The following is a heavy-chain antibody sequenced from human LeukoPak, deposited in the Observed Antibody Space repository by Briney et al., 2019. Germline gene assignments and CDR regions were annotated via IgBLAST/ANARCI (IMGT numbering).Heavy chain of an antibody. Sequence: PGGSLRLSCAASGFTFSSSAMSWVRQVPGKGLEWVSGISASGGSTYYADSVKGRSTISRDNSKNTLYLQMNSLRAEDTAVYYCAKDLPQQLLSDYWGQGTLVTVSS. CDR3: AKDLPQQLLSDY. D-gene: IGHD1-1*01. CDR1: GFTFSSSA. V-gene: IGHV3-23*01. J-gene: IGHJ4*02. CDR2: ISASGGST.